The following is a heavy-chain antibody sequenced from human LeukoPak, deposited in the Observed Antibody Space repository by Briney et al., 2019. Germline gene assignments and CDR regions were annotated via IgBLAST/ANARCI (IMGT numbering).Heavy chain of an antibody. CDR1: GFTFSSYA. CDR3: AKDAVVAPGSFDF. V-gene: IGHV3-30*04. J-gene: IGHJ4*02. CDR2: ISYDGNNK. Sequence: GGSLRLSCAASGFTFSSYAMHWVRQAPGKGLEWVAVISYDGNNKYYADSVKGRFTISRDNSKNTLYLQMNSLRPEDTAVYYCAKDAVVAPGSFDFWGQGTLVTVSS. D-gene: IGHD2-15*01.